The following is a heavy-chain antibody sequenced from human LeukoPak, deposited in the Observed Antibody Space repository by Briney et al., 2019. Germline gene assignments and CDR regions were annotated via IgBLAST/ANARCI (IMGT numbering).Heavy chain of an antibody. CDR1: GFTFGTYW. V-gene: IGHV3-7*04. Sequence: GGPLRLSCAASGFTFGTYWMSWVRQAPGKGLEWAANIKQDGSEKYYVDSVKGRFTISRDNAKNSLYLQMNSLRVEDTAVYYCARGRYSSSWFDYWGQGTLVIVSS. D-gene: IGHD6-13*01. CDR3: ARGRYSSSWFDY. CDR2: IKQDGSEK. J-gene: IGHJ4*02.